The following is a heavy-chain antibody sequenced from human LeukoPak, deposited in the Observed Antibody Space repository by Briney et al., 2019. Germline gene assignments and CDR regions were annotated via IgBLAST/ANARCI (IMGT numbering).Heavy chain of an antibody. Sequence: PGGSLRLSCAASGFTFDDYAMHWVRQAPGKGLEWVSGISWNSGSIGYADSVKGRFTISRDNAKNSLYLQMNSLRAEDTALYHCARNRNVGWTDIWGQGTMVTVSS. CDR3: ARNRNVGWTDI. J-gene: IGHJ3*02. V-gene: IGHV3-9*01. CDR1: GFTFDDYA. D-gene: IGHD1-14*01. CDR2: ISWNSGSI.